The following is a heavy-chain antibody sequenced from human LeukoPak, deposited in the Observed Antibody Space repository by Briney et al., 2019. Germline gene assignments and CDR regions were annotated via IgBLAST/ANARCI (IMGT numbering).Heavy chain of an antibody. CDR1: GGSFSGYY. D-gene: IGHD5-24*01. J-gene: IGHJ4*02. CDR3: ARGDGYNFDY. V-gene: IGHV4-34*01. CDR2: INHSGST. Sequence: SETLSLTCAVYGGSFSGYYWSWIRQPPGKGLEWIGEINHSGSTNYNPSLKSRVTISVDTSKNQFSLKLSSVTAADTAVYYCARGDGYNFDYWGQGTLVTVSS.